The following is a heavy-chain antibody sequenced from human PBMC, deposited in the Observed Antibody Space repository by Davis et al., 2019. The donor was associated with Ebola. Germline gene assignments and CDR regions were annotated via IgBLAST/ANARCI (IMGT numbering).Heavy chain of an antibody. Sequence: GGSLRLSCAASGFTVSSNYMSWVRQAPGKGLEWVAVISYDGSNKYYADSVKGRFTISRDNSKNTLYLQMNSLRAEDTAVYYCARVKWELHWGQGTLVTVSS. D-gene: IGHD1-26*01. V-gene: IGHV3-30*03. CDR2: ISYDGSNK. J-gene: IGHJ4*02. CDR3: ARVKWELH. CDR1: GFTVSSNY.